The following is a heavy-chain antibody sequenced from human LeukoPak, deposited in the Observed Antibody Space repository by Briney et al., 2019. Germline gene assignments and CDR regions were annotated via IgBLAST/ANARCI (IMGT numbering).Heavy chain of an antibody. CDR1: GGSISSYY. CDR3: ARHVSILYYLDY. Sequence: KPSETLSLTCTVSGGSISSYYWSWIRQPPGKGLEWIGYIYYSGSTNYNPSLKSRVTMSVDTSKNQFSLKLSSVTAADTAVYYCARHVSILYYLDYWGQGTLVTVSS. V-gene: IGHV4-59*08. J-gene: IGHJ4*02. CDR2: IYYSGST. D-gene: IGHD2-21*01.